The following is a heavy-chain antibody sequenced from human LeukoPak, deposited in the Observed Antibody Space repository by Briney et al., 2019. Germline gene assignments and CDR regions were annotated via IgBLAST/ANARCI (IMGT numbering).Heavy chain of an antibody. D-gene: IGHD2-15*01. CDR1: GYTFINND. V-gene: IGHV1-8*01. CDR2: IDPKNGNR. CDR3: ARSHTQKEFCGGGRCYPTVWWFDP. J-gene: IGHJ5*02. Sequence: ASVKVTCKTSGYTFINNDINWGPEGPGQGLEWMAWIDPKNGNRGYAQNFQGRVTMTTDISINTAYLELSSLRSEDTAVYYCARSHTQKEFCGGGRCYPTVWWFDPWGQGTLVTVSS.